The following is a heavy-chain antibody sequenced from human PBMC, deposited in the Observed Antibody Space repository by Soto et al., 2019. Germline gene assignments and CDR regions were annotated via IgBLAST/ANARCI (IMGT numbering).Heavy chain of an antibody. Sequence: ASVKVSCKASGGTFSSYAISWVRQAPGQGLEWMGGIIPIFGTANYAQKFQGRVTITADESTSTAYMELSSLRSEDTAVYYCARMGGDYYDSSGYYYVHAFDYWGQGTLVTVSS. CDR3: ARMGGDYYDSSGYYYVHAFDY. CDR2: IIPIFGTA. J-gene: IGHJ4*02. CDR1: GGTFSSYA. D-gene: IGHD3-22*01. V-gene: IGHV1-69*13.